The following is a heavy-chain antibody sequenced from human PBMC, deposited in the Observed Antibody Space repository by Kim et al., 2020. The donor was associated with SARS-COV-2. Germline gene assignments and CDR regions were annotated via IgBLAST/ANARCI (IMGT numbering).Heavy chain of an antibody. CDR3: ARGYYYDRRGDPVGFDY. Sequence: KFQGRVPMTDDTSTSTVYMELSSLRSEDTAVYYCARGYYYDRRGDPVGFDYWGQGTLVTVSS. J-gene: IGHJ4*02. V-gene: IGHV1-46*01. D-gene: IGHD3-22*01.